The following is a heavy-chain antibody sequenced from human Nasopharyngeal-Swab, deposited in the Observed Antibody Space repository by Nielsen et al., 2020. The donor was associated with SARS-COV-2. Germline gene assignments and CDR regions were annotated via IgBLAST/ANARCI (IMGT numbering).Heavy chain of an antibody. Sequence: QRPWTGLEWIGIIYHSGSTTYNPSLKSRVTISVDTSKNQFSLKLSSVTAADTAVYYCARPYRYCSGGSCHSGGAFDIWGQGTMVTVSS. D-gene: IGHD2-15*01. J-gene: IGHJ3*02. V-gene: IGHV4-39*01. CDR3: ARPYRYCSGGSCHSGGAFDI. CDR2: IYHSGST.